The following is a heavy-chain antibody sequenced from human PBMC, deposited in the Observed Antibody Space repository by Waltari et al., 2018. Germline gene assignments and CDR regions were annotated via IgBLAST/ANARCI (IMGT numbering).Heavy chain of an antibody. J-gene: IGHJ4*02. CDR1: GGSISSSSYY. CDR2: IYYSGST. V-gene: IGHV4-39*01. Sequence: QLQLQESGPGLVKPSETLSPTCTVSGGSISSSSYYWGWIRQPPGTGLEWSGSIYYSGSTYYNPSLKSRVTISVDTSKNQFSLKRSSVTAAYTAVYYCARLKLYGGVDYWGQGTLVTVSS. D-gene: IGHD2-8*01. CDR3: ARLKLYGGVDY.